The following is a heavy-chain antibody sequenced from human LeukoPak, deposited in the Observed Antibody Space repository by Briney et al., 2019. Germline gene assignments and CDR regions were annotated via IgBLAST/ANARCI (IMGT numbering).Heavy chain of an antibody. CDR1: GYTFTSYY. V-gene: IGHV1-46*01. Sequence: GASVEVSCKASGYTFTSYYMHWVRQAPGQGLEWMGIINPSGGSTSYAQKFQGRVTMTRDTSTSTVYMELSSLRSEDTAVYYCARGDRPERGYSYGFDYWGQGTLVTVSP. J-gene: IGHJ4*02. CDR2: INPSGGST. D-gene: IGHD5-18*01. CDR3: ARGDRPERGYSYGFDY.